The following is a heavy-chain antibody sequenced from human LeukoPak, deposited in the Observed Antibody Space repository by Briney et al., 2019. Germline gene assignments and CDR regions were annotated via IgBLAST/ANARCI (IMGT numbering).Heavy chain of an antibody. CDR3: ARDEAAGLGSFDY. D-gene: IGHD6-13*01. J-gene: IGHJ4*02. Sequence: PSETLSLTCTVSGGSISSGDYYWSWIRQPPGKGLEWIGYTYYSGSTYYNPSLKSRVTISVDTSKNQFSLKLSSVTAADTAVYYCARDEAAGLGSFDYWGQGTLVTVSS. CDR1: GGSISSGDYY. V-gene: IGHV4-30-4*08. CDR2: TYYSGST.